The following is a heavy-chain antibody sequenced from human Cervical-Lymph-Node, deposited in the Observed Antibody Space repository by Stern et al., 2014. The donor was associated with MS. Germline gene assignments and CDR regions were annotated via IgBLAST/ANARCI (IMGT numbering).Heavy chain of an antibody. CDR3: AKANNLFMDV. J-gene: IGHJ6*02. CDR2: ISWNGSSI. CDR1: GFTFDDYA. D-gene: IGHD1/OR15-1a*01. V-gene: IGHV3-9*01. Sequence: EVHLVESGGGLVQPGRSLRLSCAASGFTFDDYAMHWVRQAPGKGLEWVSGISWNGSSIGYADSVKSRFTISRDNAKNSLYRQMNSLRAEDTSLYYCAKANNLFMDVWGQGTTVTVSS.